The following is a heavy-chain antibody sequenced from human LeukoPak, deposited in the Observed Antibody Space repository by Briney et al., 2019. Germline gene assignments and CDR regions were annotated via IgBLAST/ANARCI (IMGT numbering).Heavy chain of an antibody. CDR2: ISSSSSYI. J-gene: IGHJ5*02. CDR1: GFIFSSYS. D-gene: IGHD2-8*01. CDR3: ARGLNPMVYATSSGFDP. Sequence: GGSLRLSCAASGFIFSSYSMNWVRQAPGKGLEWVSSISSSSSYIYYADSVKGRFTISRDNAKNSLYLQMNSLRAEDTAVYYCARGLNPMVYATSSGFDPWGQGTLVTVSS. V-gene: IGHV3-21*01.